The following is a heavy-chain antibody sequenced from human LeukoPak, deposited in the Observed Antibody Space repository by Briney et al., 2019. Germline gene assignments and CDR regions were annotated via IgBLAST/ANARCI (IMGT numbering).Heavy chain of an antibody. Sequence: GGSLRLSCAVSGITLSNYGMSWVRQGPGKGLEWVAGISGSGGSTNYADSVKGLFTISRDNRKNTRYLQMNSLRAEDTAVYFCAKRGVVIRVILVGFHKEAYYFDSWGQGALVTVSS. D-gene: IGHD3-22*01. V-gene: IGHV3-23*01. J-gene: IGHJ4*02. CDR1: GITLSNYG. CDR2: ISGSGGST. CDR3: AKRGVVIRVILVGFHKEAYYFDS.